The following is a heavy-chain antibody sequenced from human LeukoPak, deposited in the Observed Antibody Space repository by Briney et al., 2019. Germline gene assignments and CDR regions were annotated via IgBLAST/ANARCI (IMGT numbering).Heavy chain of an antibody. J-gene: IGHJ3*02. Sequence: SETLSLTCTVSGGSISSYYWSWIWQPPGKGLEWIGYIYYSGSTNYNPSLKSRVTISVDTSKNQFSLKLSSVTAADTAVYYCARFYDFWSGLADAFDIWGQGTMVTVSS. CDR3: ARFYDFWSGLADAFDI. CDR1: GGSISSYY. V-gene: IGHV4-59*01. D-gene: IGHD3-3*01. CDR2: IYYSGST.